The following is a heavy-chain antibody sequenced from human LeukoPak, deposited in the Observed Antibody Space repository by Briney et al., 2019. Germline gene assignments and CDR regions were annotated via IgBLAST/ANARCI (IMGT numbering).Heavy chain of an antibody. J-gene: IGHJ4*02. D-gene: IGHD3-10*01. V-gene: IGHV3-23*01. Sequence: GGSLRLSCAASGFTFSSYAMSWVRQAPGKGLEWVSAISGSGGSTYYADSVKGRFTISRDNSKNTLYLQMNSLRAEDTAVYYCXKVXRXGELLEDYWGQGTLVTVSS. CDR2: ISGSGGST. CDR1: GFTFSSYA. CDR3: XKVXRXGELLEDY.